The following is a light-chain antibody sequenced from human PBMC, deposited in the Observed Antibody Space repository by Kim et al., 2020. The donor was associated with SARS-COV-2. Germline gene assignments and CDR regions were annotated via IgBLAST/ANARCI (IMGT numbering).Light chain of an antibody. J-gene: IGKJ2*01. Sequence: SASVGDRVTITCRASQDIGTWLAWFQQKPEKAPNALIFKTSSLNSGVPSRFSGSGFDTEFTLTISNLQPEDFATYYCQQYNSYPYTFGPGTKLEI. CDR1: QDIGTW. CDR2: KTS. CDR3: QQYNSYPYT. V-gene: IGKV1-5*03.